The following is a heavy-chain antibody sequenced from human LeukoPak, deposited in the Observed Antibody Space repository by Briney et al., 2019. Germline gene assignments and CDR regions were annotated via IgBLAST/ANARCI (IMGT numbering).Heavy chain of an antibody. D-gene: IGHD4-11*01. J-gene: IGHJ4*02. CDR2: IRYDGSNK. CDR1: GFTFSSYG. V-gene: IGHV3-30*02. CDR3: AKCWLLTVTTGIDY. Sequence: RPGGSLRLSCAASGFTFSSYGMHWVRQAPGKGLEWVAFIRYDGSNKYYADSVKGRFTISRDNSKNTLYLQMNSLRAEDTAVYYCAKCWLLTVTTGIDYWGQGTLVTVSS.